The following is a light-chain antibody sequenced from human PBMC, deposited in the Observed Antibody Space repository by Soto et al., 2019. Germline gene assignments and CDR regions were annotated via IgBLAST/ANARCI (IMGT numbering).Light chain of an antibody. V-gene: IGKV4-1*01. Sequence: DIVMTQSPDSLAVSLGERATINCKSSQNLFYSSTDKNYLAWYQQKAGQPPKLLISWSSTRESGVPDRFSGSGSGTDFSLTISSLQAEDVAVYYCQQYYSTPYTFGQGTRVEIK. CDR1: QNLFYSSTDKNY. CDR3: QQYYSTPYT. CDR2: WSS. J-gene: IGKJ2*01.